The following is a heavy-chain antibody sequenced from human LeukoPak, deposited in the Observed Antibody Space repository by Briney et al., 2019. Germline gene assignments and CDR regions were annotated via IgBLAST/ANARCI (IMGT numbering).Heavy chain of an antibody. V-gene: IGHV4-4*08. CDR3: AGRGQRYFRD. J-gene: IGHJ1*01. Sequence: NPSETLSLTCTVAGDSIISDYRSWIRQPPGKGLEWIGYIYRFGNTDYNPSLMRRVTISLDTSKKQLSLNLTSVTAADTAVYYCAGRGQRYFRDWGQGTLVTVSS. CDR2: IYRFGNT. CDR1: GDSIISDY.